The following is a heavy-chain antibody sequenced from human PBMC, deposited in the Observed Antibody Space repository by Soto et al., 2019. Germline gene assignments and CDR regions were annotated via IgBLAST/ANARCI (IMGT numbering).Heavy chain of an antibody. V-gene: IGHV4-61*01. CDR1: GGSVSSGSHY. D-gene: IGHD2-21*02. CDR3: ARDFCGGDCSDDYYYSAMDV. Sequence: XATLSLTCTVSGGSVSSGSHYWSCIRQPPGKGLEWIGQIFYSGSTNYNPSLKSRVTISVDTSKNQFSLELSSVTAADTAVYFCARDFCGGDCSDDYYYSAMDVWGQGTTVTVSS. J-gene: IGHJ6*02. CDR2: IFYSGST.